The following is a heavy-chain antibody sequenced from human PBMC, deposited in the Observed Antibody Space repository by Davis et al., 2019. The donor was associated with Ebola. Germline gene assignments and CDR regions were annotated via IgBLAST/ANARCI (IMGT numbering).Heavy chain of an antibody. Sequence: SETLSLTCAVSGDSISSSNWWSWVRQPPGKGLEWIGEISQSGSTNYNPSLKSRVTISVDTSKNQFSLKLSSVTAADTAVYYCARTPRWGRKFDYWGQGTLVTVSS. J-gene: IGHJ4*02. V-gene: IGHV4-4*02. CDR3: ARTPRWGRKFDY. CDR1: GDSISSSNW. CDR2: ISQSGST. D-gene: IGHD1-14*01.